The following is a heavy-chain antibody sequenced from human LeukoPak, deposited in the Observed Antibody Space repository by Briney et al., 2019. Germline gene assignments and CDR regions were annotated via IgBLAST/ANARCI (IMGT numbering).Heavy chain of an antibody. D-gene: IGHD6-19*01. J-gene: IGHJ4*02. CDR2: IYSDGNT. CDR1: GFTFSSYA. V-gene: IGHV3-66*01. CDR3: ARVMYSSGWSFDY. Sequence: GGSLRLSCAASGFTFSSYAMSWVRQAPGKGLEWVSVIYSDGNTYYADSVKGRFTISRDNSKNIVYLQMNSLRAEDTAVYYCARVMYSSGWSFDYWGQGTLVTVSS.